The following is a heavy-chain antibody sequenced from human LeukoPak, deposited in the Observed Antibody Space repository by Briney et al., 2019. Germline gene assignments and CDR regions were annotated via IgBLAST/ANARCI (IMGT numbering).Heavy chain of an antibody. CDR2: ISWNSGSI. CDR3: AKGVTIFGMDYYYYMDV. Sequence: GGSLRLSCAASGFTLDDYAMHWVRQAPGKGLEWVSGISWNSGSIGYADSVKGRFTISRDNAKNSLYLQMNSLRAEDTAVYYCAKGVTIFGMDYYYYMDVWGKGTTVTVSS. D-gene: IGHD3-3*01. CDR1: GFTLDDYA. J-gene: IGHJ6*03. V-gene: IGHV3-9*01.